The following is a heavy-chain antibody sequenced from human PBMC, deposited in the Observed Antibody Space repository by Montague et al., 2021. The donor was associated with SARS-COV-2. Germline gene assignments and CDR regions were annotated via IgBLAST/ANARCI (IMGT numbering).Heavy chain of an antibody. CDR2: VDQSGNT. CDR3: ARGADYDFWSGFLRYKWFGP. J-gene: IGHJ5*02. V-gene: IGHV4-34*01. D-gene: IGHD3-3*01. CDR1: GGSFRNYY. Sequence: SETLSLTCAVYGGSFRNYYWSWIRQSPGKGLEWIGEVDQSGNTNYNPSLKSRVTISADISKNQFSVTLRFLTAADTAVYYCARGADYDFWSGFLRYKWFGPWGQGTPVIVSS.